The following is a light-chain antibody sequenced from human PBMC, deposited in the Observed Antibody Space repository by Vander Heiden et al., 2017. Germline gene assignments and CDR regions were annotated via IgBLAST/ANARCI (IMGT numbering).Light chain of an antibody. V-gene: IGLV3-1*01. CDR1: KLGYKL. CDR2: QDA. CDR3: QAWNSGSVL. J-gene: IGLJ2*01. Sequence: SYDLAHPPSLSLPPGHTSRITSSEDKLGYKLTAWHQQKEGQSPVLVIHQDARRPTGIPGRFSGYHYRSTATLTISETQHMDEANYYCQAWNSGSVLFGGGTKLTVL.